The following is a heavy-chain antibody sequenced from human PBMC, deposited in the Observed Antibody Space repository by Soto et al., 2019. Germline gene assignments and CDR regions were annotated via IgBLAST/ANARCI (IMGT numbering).Heavy chain of an antibody. CDR3: ARGSGSLYYFDF. CDR1: GFSVSTNY. Sequence: PGGSLRLSCAASGFSVSTNYMTWVRQAPGKGLEWVSVIYSGGSTYYADSVKGRFTISRDNSKNTLHLQMNSLRAEDTAVYYCARGSGSLYYFDFWGRGTLVIVSS. J-gene: IGHJ4*02. V-gene: IGHV3-53*01. D-gene: IGHD1-26*01. CDR2: IYSGGST.